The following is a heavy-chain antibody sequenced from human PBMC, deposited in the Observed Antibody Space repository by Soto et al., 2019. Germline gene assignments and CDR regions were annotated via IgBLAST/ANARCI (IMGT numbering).Heavy chain of an antibody. D-gene: IGHD2-15*01. Sequence: ASVKVSCKASGGTFSSYAISWVRQAPGQGLEWMGGSIPIFGTANYAQKFQGRVTITADKSTSTAYMGLSSLSSEDTAVYYCARVDCSGGSCYSHYYYYYGMDVWGQGTTVTVSS. CDR3: ARVDCSGGSCYSHYYYYYGMDV. CDR1: GGTFSSYA. CDR2: SIPIFGTA. J-gene: IGHJ6*02. V-gene: IGHV1-69*06.